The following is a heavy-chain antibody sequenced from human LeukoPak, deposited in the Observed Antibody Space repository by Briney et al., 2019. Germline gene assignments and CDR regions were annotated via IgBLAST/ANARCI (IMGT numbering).Heavy chain of an antibody. CDR3: ARLGRGYNWYYFDY. CDR2: IDDRGDKT. V-gene: IGHV3-23*01. Sequence: GGTLRLSCAAPGFTFSSYGMGWVRQAPGRGLEWVSSIDDRGDKTFYADSVKGRFTISRDNTKNTVYLQVNSLTAEDTAFYYCARLGRGYNWYYFDYWGQGTLFTVSS. D-gene: IGHD1-1*01. CDR1: GFTFSSYG. J-gene: IGHJ4*02.